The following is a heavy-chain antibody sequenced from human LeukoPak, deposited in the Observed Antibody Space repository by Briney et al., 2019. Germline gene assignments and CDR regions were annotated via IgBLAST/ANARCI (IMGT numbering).Heavy chain of an antibody. CDR3: ARNIAARTDYYYGMDV. J-gene: IGHJ6*02. V-gene: IGHV4-61*02. CDR1: GGSISSGSYY. Sequence: SQTLSLTCTVSGGSISSGSYYWSWIRQPAGKGLEWIGRIYTSGSTNYNPSLKSRVTISVDTSKNQFSLKLSSVTAADTAVYYCARNIAARTDYYYGMDVWGQRTTVTVSS. CDR2: IYTSGST. D-gene: IGHD6-6*01.